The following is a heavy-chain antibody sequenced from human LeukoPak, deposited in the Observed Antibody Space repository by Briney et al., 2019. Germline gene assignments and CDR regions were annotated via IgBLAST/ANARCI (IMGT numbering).Heavy chain of an antibody. CDR1: GFTFSSYG. CDR3: AKDIGKYELLYYFDY. J-gene: IGHJ4*02. D-gene: IGHD1-26*01. CDR2: ISGSGGST. Sequence: GGSLRLSCAASGFTFSSYGMSWVRQAPGKGLEWVSAISGSGGSTYYADSVKGRFTISRDNAKNSLYLQMNSLRAEDTALYYCAKDIGKYELLYYFDYWGQGTLVTVSS. V-gene: IGHV3-23*01.